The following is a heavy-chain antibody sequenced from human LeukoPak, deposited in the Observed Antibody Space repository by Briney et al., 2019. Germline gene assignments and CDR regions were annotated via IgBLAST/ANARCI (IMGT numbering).Heavy chain of an antibody. CDR3: ARDYSKRGNWEIQGDP. J-gene: IGHJ5*02. CDR2: IQQDGNEK. D-gene: IGHD7-27*01. Sequence: GGSLRLSCAASGFTFSTYWMSWVRQAPGKGLEWVANIQQDGNEKYHVGSVKGRFTISRDNAKNTLYLQMNSLRAEDTDVYYCARDYSKRGNWEIQGDPWGQGTLVTVSS. V-gene: IGHV3-7*01. CDR1: GFTFSTYW.